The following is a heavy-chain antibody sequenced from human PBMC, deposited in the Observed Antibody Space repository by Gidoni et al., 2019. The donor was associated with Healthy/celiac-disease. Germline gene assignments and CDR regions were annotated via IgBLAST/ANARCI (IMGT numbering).Heavy chain of an antibody. D-gene: IGHD6-19*01. Sequence: QVQLVESGGGVVQPGRSLRLSCAASGFTFSSYGMHWVRQAPGKGLEWVAGISYDGSNKYYADSVKGRFTISRDNSKNTLYLQMNSLRAEDTAVYYCAKDLFSSGWYCPFDYWGQGTLVTVSS. J-gene: IGHJ4*02. V-gene: IGHV3-30*18. CDR3: AKDLFSSGWYCPFDY. CDR2: ISYDGSNK. CDR1: GFTFSSYG.